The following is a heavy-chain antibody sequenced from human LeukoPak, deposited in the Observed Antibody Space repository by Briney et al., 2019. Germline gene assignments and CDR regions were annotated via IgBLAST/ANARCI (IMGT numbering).Heavy chain of an antibody. CDR1: GVSISTYY. J-gene: IGHJ5*02. Sequence: SETLSLTCIVSGVSISTYYWSWIRQPPGKGLEWIGYIYYTGSTTYSPSLTSRVSISVDTSKKKFSLDLNSVSAADTAVYYCARGRGDSRGTSFDPWGQGTLVTVSS. D-gene: IGHD3-10*01. V-gene: IGHV4-59*01. CDR3: ARGRGDSRGTSFDP. CDR2: IYYTGST.